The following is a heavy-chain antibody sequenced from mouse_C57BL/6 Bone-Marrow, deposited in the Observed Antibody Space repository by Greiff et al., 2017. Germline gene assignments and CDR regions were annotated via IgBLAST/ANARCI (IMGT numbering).Heavy chain of an antibody. D-gene: IGHD1-1*02. CDR3: TPYGLDY. Sequence: VQLQQSGAELVRPGASVKLSCTASGFNIKDDYMHWVKQRPEQGLEWIGWIDPENGDTEYASKFQGKANITADTSSNTAYLQLSSLTSEDTAVYYCTPYGLDYWGQGTTLTVSS. J-gene: IGHJ2*01. CDR1: GFNIKDDY. V-gene: IGHV14-4*01. CDR2: IDPENGDT.